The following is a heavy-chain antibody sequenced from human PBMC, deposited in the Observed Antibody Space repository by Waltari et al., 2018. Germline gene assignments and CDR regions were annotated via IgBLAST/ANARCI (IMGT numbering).Heavy chain of an antibody. D-gene: IGHD2-21*01. CDR1: GDSIRGYW. V-gene: IGHV4-59*07. CDR3: ARSSAPFNSLES. J-gene: IGHJ4*02. CDR2: VAYGGST. Sequence: QVQLQESGPGLVKPSDSLSLTCTVSGDSIRGYWVNWIRLSPGKGLEWIGYVAYGGSTGYNPSLRSRVTMLVDTPKNQVSLHLTSVTTADTAFYYCARSSAPFNSLESWGQGALVTVSS.